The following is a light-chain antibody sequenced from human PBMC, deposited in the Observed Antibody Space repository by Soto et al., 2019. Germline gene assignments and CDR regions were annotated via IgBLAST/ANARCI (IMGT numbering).Light chain of an antibody. Sequence: DIQMTQSPSTLSASVGDRVTITCRASQSISSWLAWYQQKPGKAPKLLIYDASSLESGVPSRFSGSGSGTEFTLTISCLQPDDFATYYCQQYNSYWYTFGQATKLEIK. CDR1: QSISSW. J-gene: IGKJ2*01. CDR2: DAS. V-gene: IGKV1-5*01. CDR3: QQYNSYWYT.